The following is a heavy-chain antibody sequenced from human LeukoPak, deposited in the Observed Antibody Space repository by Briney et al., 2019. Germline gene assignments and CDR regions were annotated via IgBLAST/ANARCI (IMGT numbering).Heavy chain of an antibody. CDR2: IRCDGSNK. J-gene: IGHJ4*02. CDR1: GFTFSSYG. Sequence: GGSLRLSCAASGFTFSSYGMNWVRQAPGRGLEWVASIRCDGSNKYYADSVKGRFTISRDNSKNTLYLQMNSLRAEDTAVYYCAKEESLLWLGEFLYHLEYWGQGALVPVS. V-gene: IGHV3-30*02. D-gene: IGHD3-10*01. CDR3: AKEESLLWLGEFLYHLEY.